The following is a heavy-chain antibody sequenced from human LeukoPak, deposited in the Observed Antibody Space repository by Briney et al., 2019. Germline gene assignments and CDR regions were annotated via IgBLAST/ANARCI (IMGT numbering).Heavy chain of an antibody. CDR2: INPNSGGT. Sequence: GASVKVSCKASGYTFTGYYMHWVRQAPGQGLEWMGWINPNSGGTNYAQKFQGRVTMTRDTSISTAYMELSRLRSDDTAVYYCARESYYGDGYFDYWGQGTLVTVSS. J-gene: IGHJ4*02. CDR3: ARESYYGDGYFDY. CDR1: GYTFTGYY. V-gene: IGHV1-2*02. D-gene: IGHD4-17*01.